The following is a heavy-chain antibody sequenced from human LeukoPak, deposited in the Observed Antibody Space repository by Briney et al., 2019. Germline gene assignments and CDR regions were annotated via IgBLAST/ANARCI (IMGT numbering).Heavy chain of an antibody. CDR1: GFTFSSYS. CDR2: IYYSGST. J-gene: IGHJ5*02. V-gene: IGHV4-59*12. CDR3: TREVEGYSYASGRFLHFDP. D-gene: IGHD3-10*01. Sequence: GSLRLSCAASGFTFSSYSMNWVRQAPGKGLEWIGSIYYSGSTYNNRSLKRRLTISIDTSKNQFSLRLSSVTAADTAVYYCTREVEGYSYASGRFLHFDPWGQGTLVTVSS.